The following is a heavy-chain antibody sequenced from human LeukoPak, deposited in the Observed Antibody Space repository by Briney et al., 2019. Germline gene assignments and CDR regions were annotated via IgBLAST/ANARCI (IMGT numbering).Heavy chain of an antibody. D-gene: IGHD3-22*01. V-gene: IGHV4-34*01. CDR3: ARGGGRVVVIGYYYMDV. Sequence: GSLRLSCAASGFAFSTYSMGWVRQAPGKGLEWIGEINHSGSTNYNPSLKSRVTISVDTSKNQFSLKLSSVTAADTAVYYCARGGGRVVVIGYYYMDVWGKGTTVTVSS. CDR2: INHSGST. J-gene: IGHJ6*03. CDR1: GFAFSTYS.